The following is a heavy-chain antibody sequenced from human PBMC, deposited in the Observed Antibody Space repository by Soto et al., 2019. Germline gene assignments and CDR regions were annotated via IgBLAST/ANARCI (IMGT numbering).Heavy chain of an antibody. V-gene: IGHV3-30-3*01. J-gene: IGHJ6*04. CDR2: ISYGGDNK. D-gene: IGHD2-21*01. Sequence: GGSLILSCVSSGFTFVSYAVHWVRQAPGKGLEWVAGISYGGDNKYYADSVKGRVTLSRDNAKNTLYLQMNSLRAEDTAVYYCAREGTSRASYFAVMDVWGKGNTVTV. CDR1: GFTFVSYA. CDR3: AREGTSRASYFAVMDV.